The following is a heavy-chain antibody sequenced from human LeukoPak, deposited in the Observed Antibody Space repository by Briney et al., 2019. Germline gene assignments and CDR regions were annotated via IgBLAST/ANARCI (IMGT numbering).Heavy chain of an antibody. V-gene: IGHV4-39*01. J-gene: IGHJ5*02. CDR1: GGSISSSSYY. D-gene: IGHD4-17*01. CDR2: IYYSGST. CDR3: ARQRMTTVTPGGFDP. Sequence: SETLSLTCTVSGGSISSSSYYWGWIRQPPGKGLEWIGSIYYSGSTYYNPSLKSRVTISVDTSKNQFSLKLSSVTAADTAVYYCARQRMTTVTPGGFDPWGQGTLVTVSS.